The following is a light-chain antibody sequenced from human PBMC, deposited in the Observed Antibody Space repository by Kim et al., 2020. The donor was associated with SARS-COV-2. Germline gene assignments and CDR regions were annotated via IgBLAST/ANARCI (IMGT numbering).Light chain of an antibody. CDR3: AAWDDSLWV. J-gene: IGLJ3*02. CDR1: SSNIGSNY. Sequence: PGQRVTISCSGSSSNIGSNYVYWYQQLPGTAPKLLIYRNNQRPSGVPDRFSGSKSGTSASLAISGLRSEDEADYYCAAWDDSLWVFGGGTQLTVL. V-gene: IGLV1-47*01. CDR2: RNN.